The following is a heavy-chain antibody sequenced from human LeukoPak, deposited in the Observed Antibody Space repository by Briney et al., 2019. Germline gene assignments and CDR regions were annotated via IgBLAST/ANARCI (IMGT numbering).Heavy chain of an antibody. D-gene: IGHD3-22*01. V-gene: IGHV3-23*01. J-gene: IGHJ4*02. CDR3: SKGYLCDRSGYYFDY. CDR1: GFTFSSYW. Sequence: GGSLRLSCAASGFTFSSYWMHWVRQAPGKGLEWVSGTSGSDTTTYYADSVKGRFTISRDNSKHTLYLQMNSLGAEDTAVYYCSKGYLCDRSGYYFDYWGQGTLVTVSS. CDR2: TSGSDTTT.